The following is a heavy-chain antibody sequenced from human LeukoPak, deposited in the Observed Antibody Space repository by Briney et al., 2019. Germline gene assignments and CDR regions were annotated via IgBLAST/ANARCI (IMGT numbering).Heavy chain of an antibody. CDR1: GGSISTYY. CDR3: ARRVDNYGYANWFDP. Sequence: PSETLSLTCSVSGGSISTYYWSWIRQPPGKGLEWVGNVYYTGITNYNPSLKSRVTTSVDTSKNQFSLKLSSVTAADTAVYYCARRVDNYGYANWFDPWGQGTLVTVSS. D-gene: IGHD5-18*01. J-gene: IGHJ5*02. V-gene: IGHV4-59*08. CDR2: VYYTGIT.